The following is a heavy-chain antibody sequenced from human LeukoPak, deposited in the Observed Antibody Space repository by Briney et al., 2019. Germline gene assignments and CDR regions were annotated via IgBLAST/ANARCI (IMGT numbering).Heavy chain of an antibody. D-gene: IGHD2-21*02. Sequence: SETLSLTCTVSGGSTSSGGYYWSWIRQHPGKGLEWIGYIYYSGSTYYNPSLKSRVTISVDTSKNQFSLKLSSVTAADTAVYYCARVYCGGDCHSYYYYYAMDVWGQGTTVTVSS. CDR2: IYYSGST. V-gene: IGHV4-31*03. CDR1: GGSTSSGGYY. J-gene: IGHJ6*02. CDR3: ARVYCGGDCHSYYYYYAMDV.